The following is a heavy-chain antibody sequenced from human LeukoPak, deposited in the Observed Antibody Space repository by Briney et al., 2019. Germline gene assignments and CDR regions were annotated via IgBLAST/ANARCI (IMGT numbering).Heavy chain of an antibody. CDR2: INHSGST. V-gene: IGHV4-34*01. CDR3: ARRKRDGVDY. J-gene: IGHJ4*02. CDR1: GGSFRGYY. Sequence: SETLSLNCAVYGGSFRGYYRSWIRQPPGKGLGWIGEINHSGSTNYNPSLKSRVTISVDTSNNQSSLKLSSGTAADTAVYYCARRKRDGVDYWGQGTLVTVSS. D-gene: IGHD5-24*01.